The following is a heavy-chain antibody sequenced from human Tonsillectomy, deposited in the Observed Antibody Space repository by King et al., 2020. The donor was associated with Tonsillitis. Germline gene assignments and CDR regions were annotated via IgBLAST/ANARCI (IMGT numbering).Heavy chain of an antibody. D-gene: IGHD4-11*01. CDR3: TRDSHDYSDYVGFNY. CDR2: ISATNGNT. Sequence: QLVQSGAEVKKPGASVKVSCKASGYIFSSYGLNWVRQAPGQGLEWMGWISATNGNTNYARKFQGRVTMTTETSTSTAYMELRSLKSDDTAVYYCTRDSHDYSDYVGFNYWGQGTLVTVST. V-gene: IGHV1-18*01. CDR1: GYIFSSYG. J-gene: IGHJ4*02.